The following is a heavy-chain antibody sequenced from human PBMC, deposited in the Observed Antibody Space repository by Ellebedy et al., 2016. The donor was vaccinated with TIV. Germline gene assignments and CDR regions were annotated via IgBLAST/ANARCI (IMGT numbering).Heavy chain of an antibody. CDR2: IYHSGST. V-gene: IGHV4-4*02. CDR1: GGSISSSNW. Sequence: GSLRLSCAVSGGSISSSNWWCWVRQPPGKGLEWVGEIYHSGSTNYNPSLKSRVTMSVDKSRNHFSLRLTSVTAADTAVYYCASSGGDYSDSSGYFYRWGQGTLVTVSS. J-gene: IGHJ4*02. CDR3: ASSGGDYSDSSGYFYR. D-gene: IGHD3-22*01.